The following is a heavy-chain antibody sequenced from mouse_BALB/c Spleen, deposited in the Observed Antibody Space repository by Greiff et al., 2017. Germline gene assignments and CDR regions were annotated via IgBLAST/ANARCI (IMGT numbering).Heavy chain of an antibody. D-gene: IGHD1-1*01. V-gene: IGHV5-6-5*01. CDR1: GFTFSSYA. Sequence: DVKLVESGGGLVKPGGSLKLSCAASGFTFSSYAMSWVRQTPEKRLEWVASISSGGSTYYPDSVKGRFTISRDNARNILYLQMSSLRSEDTAMYYCARGTTVVATNAMDYWGQGTSVTVSS. CDR3: ARGTTVVATNAMDY. J-gene: IGHJ4*01. CDR2: ISSGGST.